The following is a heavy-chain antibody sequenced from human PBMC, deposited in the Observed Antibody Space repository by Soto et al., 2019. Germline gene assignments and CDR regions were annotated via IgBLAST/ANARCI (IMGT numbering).Heavy chain of an antibody. CDR3: TRRSFGVVKGPIYYMDV. V-gene: IGHV3-73*01. J-gene: IGHJ6*03. CDR1: GFTFSGSA. CDR2: IRSKANSYAT. Sequence: EVQLVESGGVLVQPGGSLKLSCAASGFTFSGSAMHWVRQASGKGLEWVGRIRSKANSYATAYAATVKGKFTISRDDSNSKADLQMNSLKTEGTAVYYCTRRSFGVVKGPIYYMDVWGKGTTVTVSS. D-gene: IGHD3-3*01.